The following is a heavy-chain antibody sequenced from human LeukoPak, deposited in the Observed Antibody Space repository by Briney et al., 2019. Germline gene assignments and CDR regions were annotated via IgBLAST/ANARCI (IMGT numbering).Heavy chain of an antibody. J-gene: IGHJ5*02. Sequence: SETLSLTCTVSGVSIINTYYYWGWIRQPPGKGLEWLGNIYYSGNTYYNPSLKSRVTISVDTSKNQFSLKLNSVTAAETAVYYCAPKVTDGFDPWGQGTLVTVSS. CDR2: IYYSGNT. CDR3: APKVTDGFDP. D-gene: IGHD2-21*02. CDR1: GVSIINTYYY. V-gene: IGHV4-39*01.